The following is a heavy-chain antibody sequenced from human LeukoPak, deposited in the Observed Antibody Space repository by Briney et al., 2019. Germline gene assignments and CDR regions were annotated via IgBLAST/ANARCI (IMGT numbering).Heavy chain of an antibody. CDR1: GGSISTDY. V-gene: IGHV4-4*07. J-gene: IGHJ4*02. CDR2: IYTSGST. Sequence: SETLSLTCTVSGGSISTDYWSWIRQPAGKGLEWIGRIYTSGSTNYNPSLKSRVTMSVDTSKNQFSLKLSSVTAADTAVYYCARVSLVRGAPDYYFDYWGQGTLVTVSS. CDR3: ARVSLVRGAPDYYFDY. D-gene: IGHD3-10*01.